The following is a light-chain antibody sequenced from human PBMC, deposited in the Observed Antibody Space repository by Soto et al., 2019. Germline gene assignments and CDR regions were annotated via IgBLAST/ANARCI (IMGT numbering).Light chain of an antibody. Sequence: DIQLTQSPSFLSASADASSTVSLRARSVDASYLAWYQQEPGQPPKLLIHDSSTLQTGVPSRFSANGSGGDFTLTISSLQPEDFGTYYCQQCVSIPWTFAQGTKVAIK. CDR2: DSS. V-gene: IGKV1-39*01. CDR3: QQCVSIPWT. J-gene: IGKJ1*01. CDR1: SVDASY.